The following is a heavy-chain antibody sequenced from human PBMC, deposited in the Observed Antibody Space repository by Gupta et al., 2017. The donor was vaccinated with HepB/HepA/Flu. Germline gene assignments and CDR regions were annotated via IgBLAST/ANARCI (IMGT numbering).Heavy chain of an antibody. Sequence: QVQLVQSGGEVKNPGASVKLSCKASGYTFTSYGFTWVRQAPGQGLEWIGWISAYNGKTDYAKKFQGRVTMTTETSTSTDYMELRSLRSDDTAVYYCGRWGPMYYYMDVWGKGTTVSVSS. CDR3: GRWGPMYYYMDV. CDR2: ISAYNGKT. D-gene: IGHD2-2*01. CDR1: GYTFTSYG. J-gene: IGHJ6*03. V-gene: IGHV1-18*01.